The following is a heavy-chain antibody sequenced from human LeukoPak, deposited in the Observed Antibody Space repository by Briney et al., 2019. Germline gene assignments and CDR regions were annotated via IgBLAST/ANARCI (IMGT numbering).Heavy chain of an antibody. CDR1: GYTFTSYD. Sequence: ASVTVSCKASGYTFTSYDIHWVRQATGQGREWMGWMRPNSGNTVYAQKFQGRVTMTRITSISTDYMELRRLSSEDTAVYYCARGCSSTTCSWPFDYWGQGTLVTVSS. V-gene: IGHV1-8*01. J-gene: IGHJ4*02. D-gene: IGHD2-2*01. CDR2: MRPNSGNT. CDR3: ARGCSSTTCSWPFDY.